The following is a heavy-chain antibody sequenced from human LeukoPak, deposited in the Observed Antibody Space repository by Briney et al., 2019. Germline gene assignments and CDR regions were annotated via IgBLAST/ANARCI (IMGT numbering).Heavy chain of an antibody. Sequence: ASVKVSCKASGYTFTSYDINWVRQATGQGLEWMGWMNPNSGNTGYAQKFQGRVTMTRNTSISTAYMELSSLRSEDTAVYYCARGLRLSYHYYLDVWGKGTTVTVSS. CDR1: GYTFTSYD. CDR2: MNPNSGNT. D-gene: IGHD2/OR15-2a*01. V-gene: IGHV1-8*01. CDR3: ARGLRLSYHYYLDV. J-gene: IGHJ6*03.